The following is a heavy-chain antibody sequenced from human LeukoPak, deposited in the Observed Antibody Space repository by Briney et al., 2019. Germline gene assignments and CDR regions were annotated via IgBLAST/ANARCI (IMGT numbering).Heavy chain of an antibody. J-gene: IGHJ3*02. Sequence: PSQTLSPTCTVADASISSYYSSCIRQPARKGLEWIGRIYTSGSTNYNPSLRSRVTMSVDTSKNQFSLKLSSVTAADTAVYYCARTGRWLQFALYAFDIWGQGTMVTVSS. CDR3: ARTGRWLQFALYAFDI. CDR2: IYTSGST. D-gene: IGHD5-24*01. CDR1: DASISSYY. V-gene: IGHV4-4*07.